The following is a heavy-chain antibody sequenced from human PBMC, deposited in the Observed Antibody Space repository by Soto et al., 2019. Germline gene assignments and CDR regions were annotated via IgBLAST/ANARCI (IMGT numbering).Heavy chain of an antibody. CDR2: INHSGST. CDR3: ARGLADIVATTPRTFDI. J-gene: IGHJ3*02. V-gene: IGHV4-34*01. Sequence: SETLSLTCAVYGGSFSGYYWSWIRQPPGKGLEWIGEINHSGSTNYNPSLKSRVTISVDTSKNQFSLKLSSVTAADTAVYYCARGLADIVATTPRTFDIWGQGTMVTVSS. CDR1: GGSFSGYY. D-gene: IGHD5-12*01.